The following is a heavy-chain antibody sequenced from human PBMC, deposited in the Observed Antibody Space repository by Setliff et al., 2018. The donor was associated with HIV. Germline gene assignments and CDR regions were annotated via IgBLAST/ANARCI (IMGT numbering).Heavy chain of an antibody. J-gene: IGHJ5*02. V-gene: IGHV4-59*08. CDR1: GVSMTNNY. CDR2: VHYSGNT. Sequence: SETLSLTCSVSGVSMTNNYWTWIRQSPGKGLEWIGYVHYSGNTRYNPSLKSLITISVDRSKNLFSLKLISVTAADQGVYYCARVPVPGANWFDPWGLGTLVTVSS. CDR3: ARVPVPGANWFDP.